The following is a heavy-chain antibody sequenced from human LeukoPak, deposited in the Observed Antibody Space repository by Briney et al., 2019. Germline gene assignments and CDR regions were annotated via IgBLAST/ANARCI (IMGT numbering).Heavy chain of an antibody. V-gene: IGHV3-7*01. CDR1: GFTFSSYW. J-gene: IGHJ4*02. CDR3: ARVGGRYSPLGY. Sequence: PGGSLRLSCEASGFTFSSYWMSWVRQAPGKGQEWVANIKQDGSEKYYVDPVKGRFTISRDNDKNSLFLQMTSLRAEDTAVYYCARVGGRYSPLGYWGQGTLVTVSS. D-gene: IGHD3-16*02. CDR2: IKQDGSEK.